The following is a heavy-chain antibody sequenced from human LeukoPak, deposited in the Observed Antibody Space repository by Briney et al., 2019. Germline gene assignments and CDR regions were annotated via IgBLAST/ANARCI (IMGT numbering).Heavy chain of an antibody. CDR1: GSTFDDYA. J-gene: IGHJ6*02. D-gene: IGHD3-10*01. V-gene: IGHV3-9*01. CDR3: AKAFDLTGYYGMDV. CDR2: ISWNSGSI. Sequence: PGGSLRLSCAASGSTFDDYAMHWVRQAPGKGLEWVSGISWNSGSIGYADSVKGRFTISRDNAKNSLYLQMNSLRAEDTALYYCAKAFDLTGYYGMDVWGLGTTVTVSS.